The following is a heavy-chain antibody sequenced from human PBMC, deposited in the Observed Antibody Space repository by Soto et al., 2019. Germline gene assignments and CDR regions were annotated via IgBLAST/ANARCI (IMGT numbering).Heavy chain of an antibody. V-gene: IGHV3-33*01. CDR3: AREGGYSYGGYYYGMDV. D-gene: IGHD5-18*01. Sequence: QVQLVESGGGVVQPGRSLRLSCAASGFTFSSYGMHWVRQAPGKGLEWVAVIWYDGSNKYYADSVKGRFTISRDNFKNTLYLQMNSLRAEDTAVYYCAREGGYSYGGYYYGMDVWGQGTTVTVSS. J-gene: IGHJ6*02. CDR2: IWYDGSNK. CDR1: GFTFSSYG.